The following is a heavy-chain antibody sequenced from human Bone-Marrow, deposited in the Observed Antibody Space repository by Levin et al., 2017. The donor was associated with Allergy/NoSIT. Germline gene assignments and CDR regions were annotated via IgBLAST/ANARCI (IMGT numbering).Heavy chain of an antibody. Sequence: SETLSLTCTVSGGSITSGDYYWRWIRQPPGKGLEWIGYIYYSGSTHYNPSLKSRLTISGDTSKNEVSLRLTSVTAADTAVYFCARGRAAGSPLGPWGHDSWGPGTLVIVSS. CDR1: GGSITSGDYY. CDR3: ARGRAAGSPLGPWGHDS. J-gene: IGHJ4*02. V-gene: IGHV4-30-4*01. D-gene: IGHD6-13*01. CDR2: IYYSGST.